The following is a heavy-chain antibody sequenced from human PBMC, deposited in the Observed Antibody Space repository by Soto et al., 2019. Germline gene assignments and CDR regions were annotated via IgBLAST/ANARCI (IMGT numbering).Heavy chain of an antibody. Sequence: SLTCTVSGGSISNFYWSWIRQPPGKGLEWIGHIYYSGSTNYNPSLKSRVTISVDTSKNQFSLKLNSVTAADTAVYYCARAGSYYSIDNWGQGTLVTVSS. CDR1: GGSISNFY. CDR3: ARAGSYYSIDN. J-gene: IGHJ4*02. CDR2: IYYSGST. D-gene: IGHD3-10*01. V-gene: IGHV4-59*01.